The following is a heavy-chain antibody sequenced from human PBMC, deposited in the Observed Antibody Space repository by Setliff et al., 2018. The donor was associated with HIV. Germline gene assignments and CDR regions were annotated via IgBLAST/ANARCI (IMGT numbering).Heavy chain of an antibody. CDR3: ARGVPSGQLANPDAFDI. V-gene: IGHV1-69*13. D-gene: IGHD6-13*01. CDR2: IIPIFGTA. Sequence: GASVKVSCKASGGTFSSYAISWVRQAPGQGLEWMGGIIPIFGTANYAQKFQGRVTITADESTGTAYMELSSLRSEDTAVYYCARGVPSGQLANPDAFDIWGQGTMVTVSS. CDR1: GGTFSSYA. J-gene: IGHJ3*02.